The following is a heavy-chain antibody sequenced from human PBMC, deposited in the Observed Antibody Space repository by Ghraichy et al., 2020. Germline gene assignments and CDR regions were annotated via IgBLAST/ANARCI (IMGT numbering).Heavy chain of an antibody. V-gene: IGHV3-66*02. CDR2: IYSGGST. D-gene: IGHD6-6*01. CDR1: GFTVSSNY. J-gene: IGHJ6*02. CDR3: ARDAPSIAARYGMDV. Sequence: GESLNISCAASGFTVSSNYMSWVRQAPGKGLEWVSVIYSGGSTYYADSVKGRFTISRDNSKNTLYLQMNSLRAEDTAVYYCARDAPSIAARYGMDVWGQGTTVTVSS.